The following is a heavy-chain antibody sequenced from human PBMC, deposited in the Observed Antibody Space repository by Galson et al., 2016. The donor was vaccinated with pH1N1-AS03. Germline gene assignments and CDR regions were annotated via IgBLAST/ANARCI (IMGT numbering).Heavy chain of an antibody. J-gene: IGHJ4*02. Sequence: SLRLSCAASGFAFSDYTMHWVRQAPGKGLEWVAVTSYDGRNKYSTDSVQGRFSISRDNSKNTLHLQMISLRDEDTAVYFCARSPSSAWHNFDYWGQGALVVVST. CDR2: TSYDGRNK. D-gene: IGHD6-19*01. V-gene: IGHV3-30-3*02. CDR1: GFAFSDYT. CDR3: ARSPSSAWHNFDY.